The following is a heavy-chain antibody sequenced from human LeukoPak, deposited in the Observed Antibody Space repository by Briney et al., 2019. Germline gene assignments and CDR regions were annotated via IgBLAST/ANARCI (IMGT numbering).Heavy chain of an antibody. CDR3: AREGYSYGPTAFDI. CDR2: IYPGDSDT. Sequence: GESLKISCKGSGYSFTSYWIGCVRQMPGKGLEWMGIIYPGDSDTRYSPSFQGQVTISADKSISTAYLQWSSLKASDTAMYYCAREGYSYGPTAFDIWGQGQWSPSLQ. CDR1: GYSFTSYW. D-gene: IGHD5-18*01. V-gene: IGHV5-51*01. J-gene: IGHJ3*02.